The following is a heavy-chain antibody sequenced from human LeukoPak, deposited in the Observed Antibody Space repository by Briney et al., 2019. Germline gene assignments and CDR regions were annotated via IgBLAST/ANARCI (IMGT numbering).Heavy chain of an antibody. Sequence: PGGSLSLSCAASGFTFSSYAMHWVRQAPGKGLEWVAVISYDGSNKYYADSVKGRFTISRDNSKNTLYLQMNSLRAEDTAVYYCARDSIAVAGTTYDYWGQGTLVTVSS. D-gene: IGHD6-19*01. J-gene: IGHJ4*02. CDR2: ISYDGSNK. CDR3: ARDSIAVAGTTYDY. V-gene: IGHV3-30-3*01. CDR1: GFTFSSYA.